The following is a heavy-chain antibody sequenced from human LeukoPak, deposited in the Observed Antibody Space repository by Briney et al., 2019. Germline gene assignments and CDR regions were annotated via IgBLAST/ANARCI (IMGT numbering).Heavy chain of an antibody. CDR3: ARVGDIVVVPAAISY. CDR2: INPNSGGT. Sequence: ASVKVSRKASGYTFTGYYMHWVRQAPGQGLEWMGWINPNSGGTNYAQKFQGRVTMTRDTSISTAYMELSRLRSDDTAVYYCARVGDIVVVPAAISYWGQGTLVAVSS. D-gene: IGHD2-2*02. J-gene: IGHJ4*02. CDR1: GYTFTGYY. V-gene: IGHV1-2*02.